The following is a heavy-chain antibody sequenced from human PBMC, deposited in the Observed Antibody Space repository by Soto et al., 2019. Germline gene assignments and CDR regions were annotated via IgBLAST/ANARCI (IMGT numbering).Heavy chain of an antibody. CDR2: IIPMLGIA. J-gene: IGHJ1*01. D-gene: IGHD2-2*01. CDR3: ARDKDQLPTD. Sequence: QVQLVQSGAEVKKPGSSVKVSCRASGATFSTHTIIWVRQAPGQGLEWLGRIIPMLGIANYAQKIQGRVTITADKSTSTAYMELSSLKFEDTAIYYCARDKDQLPTDWGQGTLVTVSS. CDR1: GATFSTHT. V-gene: IGHV1-69*02.